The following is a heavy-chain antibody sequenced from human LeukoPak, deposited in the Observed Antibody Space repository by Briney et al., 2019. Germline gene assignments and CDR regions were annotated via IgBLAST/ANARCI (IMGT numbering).Heavy chain of an antibody. CDR1: GFTFSSYS. V-gene: IGHV3-21*01. CDR2: ISSSSSYI. J-gene: IGHJ4*02. Sequence: GGSLRLSCAASGFTFSSYSMNWVCQAPGKGLEWVSSISSSSSYIYYADSVKGRFTISRDNAKNSLYLQMNSLRAEDTAVYYCARDPPLWPFDYWGQGTLVTVSS. D-gene: IGHD3-10*01. CDR3: ARDPPLWPFDY.